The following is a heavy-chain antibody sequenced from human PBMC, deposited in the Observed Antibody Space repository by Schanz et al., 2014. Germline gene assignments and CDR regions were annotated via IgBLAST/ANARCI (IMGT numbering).Heavy chain of an antibody. Sequence: QVQLVESGGGLVKPGGSLRLSCAASGFTFSDHYMAWIRQAPGKGLVWVTYIRYDGINKYYADSVKGRFTVSRDNAKSTLFLQMDSLRPEDTAVYYCAREAAYDWNDCFDYWGQGTLVTVSS. D-gene: IGHD1-20*01. CDR2: IRYDGINK. CDR3: AREAAYDWNDCFDY. J-gene: IGHJ4*02. V-gene: IGHV3-30*02. CDR1: GFTFSDHY.